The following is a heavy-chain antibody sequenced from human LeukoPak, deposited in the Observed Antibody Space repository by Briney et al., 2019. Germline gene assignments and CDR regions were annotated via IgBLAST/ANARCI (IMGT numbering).Heavy chain of an antibody. CDR1: GFTFSSYA. Sequence: GGSLRLSCAAAGFTFSSYAMSWVRHAPGKGLEWVSAISGSGGSTYYADSVKGRSTISRDNAKNSLYLQMNSLRPEDTAVYYCARDLGSSSFIGYWGQGTLVTVSS. V-gene: IGHV3-23*01. CDR3: ARDLGSSSFIGY. CDR2: ISGSGGST. J-gene: IGHJ4*02. D-gene: IGHD6-13*01.